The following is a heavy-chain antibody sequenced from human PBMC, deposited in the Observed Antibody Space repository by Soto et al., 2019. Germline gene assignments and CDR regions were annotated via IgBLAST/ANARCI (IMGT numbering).Heavy chain of an antibody. Sequence: GGSLRLSCTASGFTFGDYAMSWFRQAPGKGLEWVGFIRSKAYGGTTQYAASVKGRFTISRDDSKSIAYLQMNSLKTEDTAVYYSAKYCEKTTAWDYYQEYWGQGALVTVSS. D-gene: IGHD1-1*01. V-gene: IGHV3-49*03. CDR3: AKYCEKTTAWDYYQEY. CDR2: IRSKAYGGTT. CDR1: GFTFGDYA. J-gene: IGHJ4*02.